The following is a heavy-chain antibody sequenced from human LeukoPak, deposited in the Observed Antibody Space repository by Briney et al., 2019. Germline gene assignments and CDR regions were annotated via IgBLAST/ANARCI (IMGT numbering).Heavy chain of an antibody. CDR2: IYHSGST. CDR3: ARVVYYDSSGYVIYFDY. CDR1: GYSISSGYY. D-gene: IGHD3-22*01. Sequence: PSETLSHTCAVSGYSISSGYYWGWIRQPPGKGLEWIGSIYHSGSTYYNPSLKSRVTISVDTSKNQFSLKLSSVTAADTAVYYCARVVYYDSSGYVIYFDYWGQGTLVTVSS. J-gene: IGHJ4*02. V-gene: IGHV4-38-2*01.